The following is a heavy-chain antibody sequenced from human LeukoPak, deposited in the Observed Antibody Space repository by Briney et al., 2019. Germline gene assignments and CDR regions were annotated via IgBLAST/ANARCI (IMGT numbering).Heavy chain of an antibody. V-gene: IGHV3-74*01. Sequence: PGGSLRLSCAASGFTFRNYWMHWVRQAPGKGLVWVSRINGEGSDISYADFVKGRFTISRDNAKNTLSLQMDSLTDDDTALYYCPGGFGHNWSPFENWGQGTLVAVSS. CDR2: INGEGSDI. J-gene: IGHJ4*02. D-gene: IGHD1-1*01. CDR3: PGGFGHNWSPFEN. CDR1: GFTFRNYW.